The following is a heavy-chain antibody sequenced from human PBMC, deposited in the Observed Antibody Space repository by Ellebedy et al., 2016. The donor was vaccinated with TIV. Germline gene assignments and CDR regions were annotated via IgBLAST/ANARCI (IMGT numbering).Heavy chain of an antibody. D-gene: IGHD3-9*01. CDR2: MFHSGTT. CDR3: ARVDILRWYYFDS. CDR1: GASISSNHW. Sequence: SETLSLTCGVSGASISSNHWWSWVRPPPGKGLEWIGEMFHSGTTNYNPSLKSRASLSVDDSKNYFSLKVTSVTAADTAIYYCARVDILRWYYFDSWGQGTLVTVSS. V-gene: IGHV4-4*02. J-gene: IGHJ4*02.